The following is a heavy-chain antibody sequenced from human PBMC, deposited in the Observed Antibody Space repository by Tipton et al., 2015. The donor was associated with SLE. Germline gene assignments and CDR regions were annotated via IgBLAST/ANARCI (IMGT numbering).Heavy chain of an antibody. D-gene: IGHD6-13*01. CDR3: ARDGKAAAGSYYYYYGMDV. CDR1: GGSVSSSTW. Sequence: TLSLTCIVSGGSVSSSTWRSWVRQPPGKGLEWIGEIYHSGSTNYNPSLKSRVTISVEKSNNHFSLKLNSVTAADTAVYYCARDGKAAAGSYYYYYGMDVWGPGTTVTVSS. J-gene: IGHJ6*02. V-gene: IGHV4-4*02. CDR2: IYHSGST.